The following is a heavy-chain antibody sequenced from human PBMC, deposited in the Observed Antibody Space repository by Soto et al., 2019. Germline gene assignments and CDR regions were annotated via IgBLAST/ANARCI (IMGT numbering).Heavy chain of an antibody. CDR2: VSGSGGAT. CDR3: AKDAIMVSSTFNYFDF. V-gene: IGHV3-23*01. Sequence: GSLILSCATSGFVSSSYAMSWVRQAPGKGLEWVSGVSGSGGATSYADSVKGRFTVPRDNAKNTVFLHMSSLRADDTAVYYCAKDAIMVSSTFNYFDFWGQGTLVTVSS. D-gene: IGHD2-8*01. J-gene: IGHJ4*02. CDR1: GFVSSSYA.